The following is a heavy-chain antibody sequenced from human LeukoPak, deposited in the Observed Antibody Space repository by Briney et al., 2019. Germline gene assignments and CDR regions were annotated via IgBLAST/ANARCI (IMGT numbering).Heavy chain of an antibody. Sequence: EASVKVSCKASGYTFTSYGISWVRQAPGQGLEWMGWISAYNGKTNYAQNLQGRVTMTTDASTSTAYMELRSLRSDDTAVYYCARHPYYDSSGYYVYWGQGTLVTVSS. CDR1: GYTFTSYG. CDR3: ARHPYYDSSGYYVY. D-gene: IGHD3-22*01. J-gene: IGHJ4*02. V-gene: IGHV1-18*01. CDR2: ISAYNGKT.